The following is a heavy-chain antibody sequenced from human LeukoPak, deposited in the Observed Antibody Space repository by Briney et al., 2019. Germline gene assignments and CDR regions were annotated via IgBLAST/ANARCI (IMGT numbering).Heavy chain of an antibody. J-gene: IGHJ4*02. CDR2: INPSGGDA. CDR1: GYTLTSYY. D-gene: IGHD1-14*01. Sequence: EASVKVSCKASGYTLTSYYMHWVGQAPGQGLEWMGIINPSGGDASYAQKFQGRLTMTRDTSTNTVYMELTSLRSEDTAVYYCAREVMDNLRFDYWGQGALVTVSS. CDR3: AREVMDNLRFDY. V-gene: IGHV1-46*01.